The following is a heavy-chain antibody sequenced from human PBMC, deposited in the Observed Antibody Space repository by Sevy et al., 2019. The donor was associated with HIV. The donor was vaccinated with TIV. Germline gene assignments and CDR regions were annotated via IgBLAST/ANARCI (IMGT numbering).Heavy chain of an antibody. CDR3: TRWKAAESIFDY. J-gene: IGHJ4*02. V-gene: IGHV3-49*04. D-gene: IGHD6-13*01. CDR1: GFTFGDYC. CDR2: LKSDVYGGTV. Sequence: ALRLSCTASGFTFGDYCMSWVRQAPGKGLEWVAFLKSDVYGGTVDHAASVRGRFVISRDDSKTIAYLHMNELKTEDTGVYYCTRWKAAESIFDYWGQGALVTVSS.